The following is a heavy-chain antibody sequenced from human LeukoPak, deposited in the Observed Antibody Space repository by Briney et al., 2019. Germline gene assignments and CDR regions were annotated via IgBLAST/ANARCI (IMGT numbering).Heavy chain of an antibody. D-gene: IGHD6-13*01. J-gene: IGHJ4*02. Sequence: GGSLRLSCAASGFTFSSYWMHWVRQAPGKGLVWVSHIYSDGSSTTYGDPAKGRFTISRDNAKNTLYLQMSSLRVDDTAVYYCARGTAAEAGIDYWGQGTLVTVSS. V-gene: IGHV3-74*01. CDR1: GFTFSSYW. CDR2: IYSDGSST. CDR3: ARGTAAEAGIDY.